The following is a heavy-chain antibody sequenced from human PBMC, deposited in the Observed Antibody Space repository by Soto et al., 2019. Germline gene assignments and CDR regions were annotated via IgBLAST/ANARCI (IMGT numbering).Heavy chain of an antibody. Sequence: QLQLQESGPGLVKPSETLSLTCTVSGGSISSSSYYWGWIRQPPGKGLEWIGSIYYSGSTYYNPALKSRVTISVDTSKNQFSLKLSSVTAADTAVYYCARPIYYDFWSGYYTSRQDYYYGMDVWGQGTTVTVSS. CDR1: GGSISSSSYY. V-gene: IGHV4-39*01. D-gene: IGHD3-3*01. CDR2: IYYSGST. J-gene: IGHJ6*02. CDR3: ARPIYYDFWSGYYTSRQDYYYGMDV.